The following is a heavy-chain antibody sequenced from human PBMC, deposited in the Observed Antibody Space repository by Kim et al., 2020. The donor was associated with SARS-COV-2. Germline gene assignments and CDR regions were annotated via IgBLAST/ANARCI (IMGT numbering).Heavy chain of an antibody. J-gene: IGHJ4*02. CDR3: ARGVAVAGFYFDY. V-gene: IGHV1-69*01. Sequence: YAQTLQGRVTITADESTSTAYMELSSLRSEDTAVYYCARGVAVAGFYFDYWGQGTLVTVSS. D-gene: IGHD6-19*01.